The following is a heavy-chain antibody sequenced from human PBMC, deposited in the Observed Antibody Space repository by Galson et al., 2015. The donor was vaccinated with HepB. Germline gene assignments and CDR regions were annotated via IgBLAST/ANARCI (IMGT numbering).Heavy chain of an antibody. J-gene: IGHJ6*02. Sequence: SVKVSCKASGGTFSSYTISWVRQAPGQGLEWMGRIIPILGIANYAQKFQGRVTITADKSTSTAYMELSSLRSEDTAVYYCARRGYSYGEDPRGYGMDVWGQGTAVTVSS. CDR3: ARRGYSYGEDPRGYGMDV. V-gene: IGHV1-69*02. CDR1: GGTFSSYT. D-gene: IGHD5-18*01. CDR2: IIPILGIA.